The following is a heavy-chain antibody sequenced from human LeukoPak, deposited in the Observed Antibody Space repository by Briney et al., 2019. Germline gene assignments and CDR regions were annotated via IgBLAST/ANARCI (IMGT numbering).Heavy chain of an antibody. CDR3: ARVQYCSTTSCPIDP. J-gene: IGHJ5*02. Sequence: SETLSLTRTVSGGSISSYYWSWIRQPPGKGLEWVGYIYNSGSTNYNPSLKSRVTISVDTSKNQFSLKMSSVTAADTAVYYCARVQYCSTTSCPIDPWGQGTLVTVSS. CDR2: IYNSGST. D-gene: IGHD2-2*01. CDR1: GGSISSYY. V-gene: IGHV4-59*01.